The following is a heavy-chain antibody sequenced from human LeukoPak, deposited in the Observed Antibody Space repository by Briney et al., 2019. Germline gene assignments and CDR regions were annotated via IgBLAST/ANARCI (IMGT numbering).Heavy chain of an antibody. J-gene: IGHJ6*02. CDR3: ARVERTTYYYYGMDV. CDR1: GFTFSSYS. Sequence: GGSLRLSCAASGFTFSSYSMNWVRQAPGKGLEWVSSISSSSSYIYYADSVKGRFTISRDNAKNSLYLQMNSLRAEDTAVYYCARVERTTYYYYGMDVWGQGTTVTVSS. D-gene: IGHD1-1*01. V-gene: IGHV3-21*01. CDR2: ISSSSSYI.